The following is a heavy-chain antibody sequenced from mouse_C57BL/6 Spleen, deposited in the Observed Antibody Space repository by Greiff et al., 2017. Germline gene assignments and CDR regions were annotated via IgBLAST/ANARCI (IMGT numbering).Heavy chain of an antibody. CDR3: ARRYYEWAWFAY. D-gene: IGHD2-4*01. Sequence: EVQLQQSGPELVKPGASVKIPCKASGYTFTDYNMYWVKQSHGKSLEWIGDINPNNGGTIYNQKFKGEATLTVDKTSSTAYLELRSLTSEDTAVYYCARRYYEWAWFAYWGQGTLVTVSA. CDR1: GYTFTDYN. V-gene: IGHV1-18*01. J-gene: IGHJ3*01. CDR2: INPNNGGT.